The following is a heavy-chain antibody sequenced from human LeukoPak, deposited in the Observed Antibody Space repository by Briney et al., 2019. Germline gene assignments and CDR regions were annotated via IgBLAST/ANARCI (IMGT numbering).Heavy chain of an antibody. CDR2: IYSAST. CDR1: GGSIDSYY. D-gene: IGHD6-19*01. V-gene: IGHV4-59*01. CDR3: ARGRTSGGYPHFDS. J-gene: IGHJ4*02. Sequence: ASETLSLTCTVSGGSIDSYYWTWIRQPPGKGLEWIAYIYSASTNYNPSLKSRATITVDMSRNQFSLKLRSVTAADMAVYYCARGRTSGGYPHFDSWGQGIQVTVSS.